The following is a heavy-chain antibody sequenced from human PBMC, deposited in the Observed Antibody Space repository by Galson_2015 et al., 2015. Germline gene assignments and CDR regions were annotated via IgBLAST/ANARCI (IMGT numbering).Heavy chain of an antibody. CDR2: IYPGDSDT. Sequence: QSGAEVKKPGESLKISCTASGFSFPNYWIGWVRQMPGKGLEWMGVIYPGDSDTTYSPSFQGQVTISVDKSINTAYLQWSSLKASDTAMYYCARVPAQTCSWYEWWGQGTLVTVSS. V-gene: IGHV5-51*03. J-gene: IGHJ4*02. CDR3: ARVPAQTCSWYEW. CDR1: GFSFPNYW. D-gene: IGHD6-13*01.